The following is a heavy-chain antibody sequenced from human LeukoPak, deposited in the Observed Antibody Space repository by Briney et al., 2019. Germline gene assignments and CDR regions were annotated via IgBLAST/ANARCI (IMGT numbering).Heavy chain of an antibody. J-gene: IGHJ6*02. CDR1: GYTFTGYY. CDR2: INPNSGGT. Sequence: ASVKVSCKASGYTFTGYYMHWVRQAPGQGLEWMGWINPNSGGTNYAQKFQGRVTMTRDTSLSTAYMELSRLRSDDTAVYYCARPRGTADYYYYGMDVWGQGPTVSVSS. V-gene: IGHV1-2*02. CDR3: ARPRGTADYYYYGMDV. D-gene: IGHD1-26*01.